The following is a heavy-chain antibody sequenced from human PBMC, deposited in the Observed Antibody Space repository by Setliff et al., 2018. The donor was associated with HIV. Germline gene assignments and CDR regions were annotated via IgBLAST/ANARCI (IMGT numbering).Heavy chain of an antibody. CDR1: GYTFDSYG. Sequence: GASVKVSCKASGYTFDSYGISWVRQAPGQGLEWMGWITDYNGNTNYAQKLQGRVTMTTDTSTSTAYMELSSLRSEDTAVYYCARGGGGYYYVGAVDIWGQGTVVTVSS. D-gene: IGHD3-22*01. CDR2: ITDYNGNT. J-gene: IGHJ3*02. V-gene: IGHV1-18*01. CDR3: ARGGGGYYYVGAVDI.